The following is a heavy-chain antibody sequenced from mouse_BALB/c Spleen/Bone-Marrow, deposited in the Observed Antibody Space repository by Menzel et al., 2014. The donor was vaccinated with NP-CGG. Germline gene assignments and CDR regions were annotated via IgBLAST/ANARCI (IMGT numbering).Heavy chain of an antibody. D-gene: IGHD1-1*01. CDR1: GYTFTSYW. V-gene: IGHV1-69*02. Sequence: QVQLQQSGAEPVRPGASVKLSCRASGYTFTSYWINWVKQRPGQGLEWIGNIYPSDSYTNYNQRFKDKATLTVDKSSSTAYMQLSSPTSEDSAVYYCTRYGNSHYYAMDYWGQGTSVTVSS. CDR3: TRYGNSHYYAMDY. J-gene: IGHJ4*01. CDR2: IYPSDSYT.